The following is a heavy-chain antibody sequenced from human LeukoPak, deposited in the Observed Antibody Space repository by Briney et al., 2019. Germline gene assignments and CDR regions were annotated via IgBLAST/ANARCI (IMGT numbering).Heavy chain of an antibody. D-gene: IGHD3-22*01. CDR3: ATNYYDSSGYYRHFDY. J-gene: IGHJ4*02. Sequence: SVKVSCKASGGTLSSYAISWVRQAPGQGLEWMGGIIPIFGTANYAQKFQGRVTITVDESTSTAYMELSSLRSEDTAVYYCATNYYDSSGYYRHFDYWGQGTLVTVSS. V-gene: IGHV1-69*01. CDR1: GGTLSSYA. CDR2: IIPIFGTA.